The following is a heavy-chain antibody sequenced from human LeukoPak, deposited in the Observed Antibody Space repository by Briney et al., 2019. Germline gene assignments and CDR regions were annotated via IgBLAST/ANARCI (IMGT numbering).Heavy chain of an antibody. V-gene: IGHV4-39*01. CDR2: IYYSGST. Sequence: NPSETLSLTCTVSGGSISSSSYYWGWIRQPPGKGLEWIGSIYYSGSTYYNPSLKSRVTVSVDTSKNQFSLKLSSVTAADTAVYYCARFRFAVTLDYWGQGTLVTVSS. CDR1: GGSISSSSYY. J-gene: IGHJ4*02. D-gene: IGHD4-11*01. CDR3: ARFRFAVTLDY.